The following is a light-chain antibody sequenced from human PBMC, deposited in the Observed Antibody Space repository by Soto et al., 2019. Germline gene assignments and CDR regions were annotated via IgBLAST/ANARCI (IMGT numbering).Light chain of an antibody. J-gene: IGLJ2*01. CDR1: SSNIGACND. CDR2: GIT. CDR3: HSYDGGLSDLV. Sequence: QSVLTQPPSVSGAPGQRVTISCTGTSSNIGACNDVPWYQQHPGTAPQVLIYGITNRPSGVPDRFSGSKSGNSASLTITGLQAEDEADYYCHSYDGGLSDLVFGGGTKLTVL. V-gene: IGLV1-40*01.